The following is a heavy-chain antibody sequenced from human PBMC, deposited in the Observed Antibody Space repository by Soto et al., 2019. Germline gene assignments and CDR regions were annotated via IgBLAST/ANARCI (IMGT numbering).Heavy chain of an antibody. Sequence: PGGSLRLSCVASGFTFSSYTMNWVRQAPGKGLEWVSSISSSSKFIFYADSVRGRFTISRDNAKNSLSLQMNSLRAEDTAVYYCASWYFDRSGYLPDFHHGGQGTLVTVSS. CDR1: GFTFSSYT. J-gene: IGHJ1*01. D-gene: IGHD3-22*01. CDR2: ISSSSKFI. V-gene: IGHV3-21*01. CDR3: ASWYFDRSGYLPDFHH.